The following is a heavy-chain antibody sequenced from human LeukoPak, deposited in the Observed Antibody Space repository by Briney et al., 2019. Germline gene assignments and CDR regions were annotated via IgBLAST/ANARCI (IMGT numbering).Heavy chain of an antibody. CDR3: AKSPTVDAAFDI. J-gene: IGHJ3*02. CDR1: GFTFSSYA. V-gene: IGHV3-23*01. D-gene: IGHD4-23*01. CDR2: IGYTGDST. Sequence: GGSLRLSCAASGFTFSSYAMNWVRQAPGRGLEWVSGIGYTGDSTFYADSVKGRFTVSRDSSKNTLFLHMSSLRAEDTALYYCAKSPTVDAAFDIWGQGTMVTVSS.